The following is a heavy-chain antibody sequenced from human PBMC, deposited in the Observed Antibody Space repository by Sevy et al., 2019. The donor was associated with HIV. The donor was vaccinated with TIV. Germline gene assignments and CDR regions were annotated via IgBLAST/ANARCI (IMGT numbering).Heavy chain of an antibody. D-gene: IGHD4-17*01. CDR2: ISGLSNYI. V-gene: IGHV3-21*04. CDR1: GFTLSSYN. Sequence: GGSLRLSCAASGFTLSSYNMNWVRQAPGKGLEWVSSISGLSNYIYYADSMKGRFTISRDNAKNSLYLQMNSLRAEDTAVYYCARDHVRDGDLGDYYYFAMDVWGQGTTVTVSS. J-gene: IGHJ6*02. CDR3: ARDHVRDGDLGDYYYFAMDV.